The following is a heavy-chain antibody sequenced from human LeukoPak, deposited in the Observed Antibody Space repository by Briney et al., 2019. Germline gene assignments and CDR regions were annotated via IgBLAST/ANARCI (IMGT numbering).Heavy chain of an antibody. CDR3: ARSNSNYYDSSGYYYILDY. CDR1: GGSFSGYY. Sequence: SETLSVTCAVYGGSFSGYYWSWIRQPPGKGLEWIGEINHSGSTNYNPSPKSRVTISVDTSKNQFSLKLSSVTAADTAVYYCARSNSNYYDSSGYYYILDYWGQGTLGTVSS. J-gene: IGHJ4*02. CDR2: INHSGST. V-gene: IGHV4-34*01. D-gene: IGHD3-22*01.